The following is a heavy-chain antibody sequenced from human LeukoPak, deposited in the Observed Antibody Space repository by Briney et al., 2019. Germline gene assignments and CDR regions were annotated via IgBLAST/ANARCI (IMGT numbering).Heavy chain of an antibody. Sequence: QPGGSLRLSCAASRFTFSNYVMSWVRQAPEKGLQWVSSSSGSGGSTYYADSVKGRFTISRDSSKKTVYLQMNSLRDEDTAVYFCAKGASPDYYGSGRFDFWGQGILVTVSS. J-gene: IGHJ5*01. CDR3: AKGASPDYYGSGRFDF. D-gene: IGHD3-10*01. CDR1: RFTFSNYV. CDR2: SSGSGGST. V-gene: IGHV3-23*01.